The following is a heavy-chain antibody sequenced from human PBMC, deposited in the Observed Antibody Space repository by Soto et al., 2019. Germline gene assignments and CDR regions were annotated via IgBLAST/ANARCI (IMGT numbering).Heavy chain of an antibody. CDR1: GFTFSNYA. V-gene: IGHV3-23*01. J-gene: IGHJ4*02. Sequence: GGSLRLSCAASGFTFSNYAMSWVRQAPGKGPEWVSGISGSGTNTHYADSVKGRFTISRDNSKNTLYLQMNSLRTEDTAVYYCAKGGDNEFWSGQNFDYWGQGTLVTRLL. D-gene: IGHD3-3*01. CDR2: ISGSGTNT. CDR3: AKGGDNEFWSGQNFDY.